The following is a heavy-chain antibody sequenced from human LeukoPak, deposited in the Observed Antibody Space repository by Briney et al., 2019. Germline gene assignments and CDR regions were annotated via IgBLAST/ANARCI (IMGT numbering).Heavy chain of an antibody. J-gene: IGHJ4*02. D-gene: IGHD5-24*01. CDR3: ARDYATIPLGVFSY. Sequence: GGSLRLSCAASGFTFSSYRMNWVRQAPGKGLEWVSYISSSSSTIYYADSVKGRFTISRDNAKNSLYLQMNSLRAEDTAVYYCARDYATIPLGVFSYWGQGTLVTVSS. V-gene: IGHV3-48*01. CDR2: ISSSSSTI. CDR1: GFTFSSYR.